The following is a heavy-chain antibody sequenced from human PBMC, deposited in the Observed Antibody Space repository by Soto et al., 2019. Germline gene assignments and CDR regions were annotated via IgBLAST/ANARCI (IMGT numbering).Heavy chain of an antibody. Sequence: SETLSLTCTVSGGSISSGDYYWSWIRQPPGKGLEWIGYIYYSGSTYYNPSLKSRVTISVDTSKNQFSLKLSSVTAADTAVYYCARSTVRGDNFDYWGQGTLVTVSS. CDR2: IYYSGST. D-gene: IGHD3-10*01. V-gene: IGHV4-30-4*01. CDR1: GGSISSGDYY. J-gene: IGHJ4*02. CDR3: ARSTVRGDNFDY.